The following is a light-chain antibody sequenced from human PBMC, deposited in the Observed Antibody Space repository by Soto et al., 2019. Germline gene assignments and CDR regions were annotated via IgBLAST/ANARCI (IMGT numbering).Light chain of an antibody. V-gene: IGLV1-44*01. Sequence: QSVLTQPPSASGTPGQRVTISCSGGSSNIGSNAVSWYQHFPGTAPQVLIYSDDQRPSGVPDRFSGSKSGTSASLAISGLQADDEADYFCAAWGDSLNTGVFGGGTKLTVL. CDR1: SSNIGSNA. CDR3: AAWGDSLNTGV. J-gene: IGLJ3*02. CDR2: SDD.